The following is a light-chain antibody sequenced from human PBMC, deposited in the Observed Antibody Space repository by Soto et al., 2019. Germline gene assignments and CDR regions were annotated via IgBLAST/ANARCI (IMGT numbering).Light chain of an antibody. CDR2: AAS. V-gene: IGKV1-8*01. Sequence: AIRMTQSPSSLSASTGDRVTITCRASQGISSYLAWYQQKPGKDPKLLIYAASTLQSGVPSRFSGSGSGTDFTLPISCLQSEDFATYYCQQYYSSLFTFGPGTKVDIK. J-gene: IGKJ3*01. CDR3: QQYYSSLFT. CDR1: QGISSY.